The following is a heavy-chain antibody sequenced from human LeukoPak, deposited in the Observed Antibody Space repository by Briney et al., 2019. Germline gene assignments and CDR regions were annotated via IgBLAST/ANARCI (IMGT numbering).Heavy chain of an antibody. Sequence: GGSLRLSCAASGFTFSSYSMNWVRQAPGKGLEWVSSISSSSSYIYYADSVKGRFTISRDNAENSLYLQMNSLRAEDTAVYYCARDYCSSTSCYLNYYYYMDVWGKGTTVTVSS. CDR1: GFTFSSYS. J-gene: IGHJ6*03. CDR2: ISSSSSYI. CDR3: ARDYCSSTSCYLNYYYYMDV. D-gene: IGHD2-2*01. V-gene: IGHV3-21*01.